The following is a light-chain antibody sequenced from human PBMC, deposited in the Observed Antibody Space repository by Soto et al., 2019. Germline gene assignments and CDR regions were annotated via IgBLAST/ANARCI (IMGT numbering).Light chain of an antibody. CDR1: GGFIANNY. Sequence: NFMLTQPHSVSESPGKTVTISCTGSGGFIANNYVQWYQQRPGSAPTTVIYEDNQRPSGVPDRFSGSIDRSSNSASLTISGLKTEDEADYYCQCYDSSNWLFGGGTKLTVL. CDR3: QCYDSSNWL. CDR2: EDN. J-gene: IGLJ3*02. V-gene: IGLV6-57*02.